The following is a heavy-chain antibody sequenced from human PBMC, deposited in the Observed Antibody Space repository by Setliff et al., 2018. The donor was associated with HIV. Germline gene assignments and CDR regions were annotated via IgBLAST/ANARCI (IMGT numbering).Heavy chain of an antibody. D-gene: IGHD2-2*01. J-gene: IGHJ4*02. Sequence: SETLSLTCAVYGGSFSGYYWGWIRQPPGKGLEWIGSIFYTGSTYYSTSLKSRVTISVDTSKNQFSLKLSSVTAADTAVYYCARHFGGDYQLPDLFDYWGQGTLVTVSS. CDR3: ARHFGGDYQLPDLFDY. V-gene: IGHV4-39*01. CDR2: IFYTGST. CDR1: GGSFSGYY.